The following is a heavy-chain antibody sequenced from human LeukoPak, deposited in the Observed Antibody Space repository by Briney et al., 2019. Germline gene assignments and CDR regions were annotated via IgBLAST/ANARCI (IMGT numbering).Heavy chain of an antibody. CDR2: IYYSGST. J-gene: IGHJ4*02. CDR3: ARGIAAAGKVVDY. Sequence: SETLSLTCTVSGGSISSGGYYWSWIRQHPGKGLEWIGYIYYSGSTYYNPSLESRVTISVDTSKNQFSLKLSSVTAADTAVYYCARGIAAAGKVVDYWGQGTLVTVSS. CDR1: GGSISSGGYY. D-gene: IGHD6-13*01. V-gene: IGHV4-31*03.